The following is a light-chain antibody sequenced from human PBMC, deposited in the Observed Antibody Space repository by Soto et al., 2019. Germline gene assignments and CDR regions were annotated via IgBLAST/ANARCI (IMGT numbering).Light chain of an antibody. J-gene: IGKJ1*01. Sequence: DIVMTQSPDSLAVSLGERATINCKSSQSLLHSSTNKNYLAWYQQKPGQPPQLLLYWASTRESGVPDRFSGSGSGTDFTLTITSLQAEDVAVYYCHQYYDSPRTFGQGTKVDI. V-gene: IGKV4-1*01. CDR1: QSLLHSSTNKNY. CDR3: HQYYDSPRT. CDR2: WAS.